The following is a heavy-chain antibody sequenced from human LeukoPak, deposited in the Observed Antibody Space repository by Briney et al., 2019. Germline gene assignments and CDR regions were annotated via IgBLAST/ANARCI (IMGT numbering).Heavy chain of an antibody. CDR1: GGTFSSYA. D-gene: IGHD6-6*01. CDR2: IIPIFGTA. Sequence: SVKVSCKASGGTFSSYAISWVRQAPGQGLEWMGGIIPIFGTANYAQKFQGRVTITADESTSTAYMELSSLRSEDTAVYYCARGPPSIAARPAYYFDYWGQGTLVTVSS. V-gene: IGHV1-69*01. J-gene: IGHJ4*02. CDR3: ARGPPSIAARPAYYFDY.